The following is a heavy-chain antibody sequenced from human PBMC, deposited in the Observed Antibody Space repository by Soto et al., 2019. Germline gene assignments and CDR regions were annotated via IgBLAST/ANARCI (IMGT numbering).Heavy chain of an antibody. J-gene: IGHJ5*02. CDR2: LNTYGNT. Sequence: PSETLSLTCTVSGGSISSYRWSWIRQPAGKGLEWIGRLNTYGNTHYNPSLKSRVTVSVDTSRNQFFLPLRSVTAADSAVYHCGRESGETWDYEASWGQGTPVTVSS. CDR1: GGSISSYR. CDR3: GRESGETWDYEAS. D-gene: IGHD1-7*01. V-gene: IGHV4-4*07.